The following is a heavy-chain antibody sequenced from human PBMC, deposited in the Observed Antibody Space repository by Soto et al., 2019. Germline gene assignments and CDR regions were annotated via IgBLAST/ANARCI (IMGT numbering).Heavy chain of an antibody. D-gene: IGHD3-16*01. V-gene: IGHV4-59*11. CDR1: GASIISHY. CDR3: TKDGGPRYFFDY. Sequence: XXTLSLTCIVSGASIISHYWSWIRQPPGKVLEWIGDXSDSGXTNYNPSLKSRXTISIDTSXNQFSLNMSSVTDADTDVYYCTKDGGPRYFFDYWGKGIPVTVSS. CDR2: XSDSGXT. J-gene: IGHJ4*02.